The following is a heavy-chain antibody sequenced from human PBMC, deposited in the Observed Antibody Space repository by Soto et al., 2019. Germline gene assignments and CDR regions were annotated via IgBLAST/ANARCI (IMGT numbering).Heavy chain of an antibody. CDR3: ARDSDYDFWSGYLYYYYGMDV. Sequence: PGGSLRLSCAASGFTFSSYAMHWVRQAPGKGLGWVAVISYDGSNKYYADSVKGRFTISRDNSKNTLYLQMNSLRAEDTAVYYCARDSDYDFWSGYLYYYYGMDVWGQGTTVTVSS. J-gene: IGHJ6*02. CDR2: ISYDGSNK. CDR1: GFTFSSYA. D-gene: IGHD3-3*01. V-gene: IGHV3-30-3*01.